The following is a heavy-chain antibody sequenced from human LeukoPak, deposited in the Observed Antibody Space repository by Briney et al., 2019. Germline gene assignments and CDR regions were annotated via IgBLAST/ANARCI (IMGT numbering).Heavy chain of an antibody. CDR2: ISYDGSDK. D-gene: IGHD5-12*01. CDR3: ARARPSMWIDY. CDR1: GFTFDDYA. Sequence: GGSLRLSCAVSGFTFDDYAMYWVRQAPGKWLEWVAVISYDGSDKFYADSVKGRFTISRDSSKNTLYLQMNSLRPEDTAVYYCARARPSMWIDYWGQGTLVTVSS. J-gene: IGHJ4*02. V-gene: IGHV3-30*04.